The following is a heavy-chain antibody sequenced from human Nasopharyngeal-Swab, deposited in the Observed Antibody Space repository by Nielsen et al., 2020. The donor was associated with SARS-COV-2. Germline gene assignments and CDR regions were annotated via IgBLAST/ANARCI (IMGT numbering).Heavy chain of an antibody. D-gene: IGHD2-21*01. Sequence: GESLKISCAASGFTFSSYAMSWVRQAPGKGLEWVSIISGSGDTTYYADSVNDRFTISRDNSKNTLYLQTNSLRVEDTAVYYCAKAPYLRGLDVWGQGTTVTVFS. CDR3: AKAPYLRGLDV. CDR1: GFTFSSYA. CDR2: ISGSGDTT. V-gene: IGHV3-23*01. J-gene: IGHJ6*02.